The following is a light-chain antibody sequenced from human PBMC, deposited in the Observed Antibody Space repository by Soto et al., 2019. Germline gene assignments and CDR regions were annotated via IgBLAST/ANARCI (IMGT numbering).Light chain of an antibody. CDR1: QSVRSN. CDR3: QQYNSWPLT. Sequence: EIVMTQSPATLSVSPGDRVTLSCRASQSVRSNSAWYQQKPGQVPRLLIYGASRRANGIPARFSGSGYETEFTLTISSLQSEDFAVYYCQQYNSWPLTFGGGTKVENK. J-gene: IGKJ4*01. CDR2: GAS. V-gene: IGKV3-15*01.